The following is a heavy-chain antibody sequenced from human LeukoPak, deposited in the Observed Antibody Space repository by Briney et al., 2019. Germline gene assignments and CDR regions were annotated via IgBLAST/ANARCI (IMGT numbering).Heavy chain of an antibody. V-gene: IGHV4-59*08. Sequence: SETLSLTCTVPGGSISSYCWSWIGQPPGKGLEWIGYTYYSGSTNYNPSPKSRVTISVDTSKNQFSLKLSSVAAADTAVYYCAGLGINYYDISGYYYNYYYYMDVWGKGTTVTVSS. CDR3: AGLGINYYDISGYYYNYYYYMDV. D-gene: IGHD3-22*01. CDR1: GGSISSYC. CDR2: TYYSGST. J-gene: IGHJ6*03.